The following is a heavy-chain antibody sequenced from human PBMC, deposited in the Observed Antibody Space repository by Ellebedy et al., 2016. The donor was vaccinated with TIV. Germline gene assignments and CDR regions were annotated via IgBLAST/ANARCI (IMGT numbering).Heavy chain of an antibody. J-gene: IGHJ2*01. CDR2: ISSTGSHI. D-gene: IGHD6-13*01. CDR1: GFIFSSYS. Sequence: PGGSLRLSCEASGFIFSSYSMHWIRQAPGKGLEWVSSISSTGSHIYYADSVKGRFTISRDSAENTVYLQMNSQRVDDTAVYYCARGVAPAAGSYWYFDLWGRGALVVVSS. V-gene: IGHV3-21*01. CDR3: ARGVAPAAGSYWYFDL.